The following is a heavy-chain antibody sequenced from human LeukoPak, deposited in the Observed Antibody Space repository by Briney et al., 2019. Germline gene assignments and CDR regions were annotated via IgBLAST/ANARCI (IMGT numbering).Heavy chain of an antibody. D-gene: IGHD2-21*02. Sequence: ASVKVSCKASGYTFTDYFLYWVRQAPGQGLEWMGWIKPKSGGTNYARAFQGRVTMTRDTSISTVYMELTRLRSDDTAVYYCARVSVSSVGVSAVPDYFGYWGQGTLVIVSS. CDR1: GYTFTDYF. CDR3: ARVSVSSVGVSAVPDYFGY. V-gene: IGHV1-2*02. CDR2: IKPKSGGT. J-gene: IGHJ4*02.